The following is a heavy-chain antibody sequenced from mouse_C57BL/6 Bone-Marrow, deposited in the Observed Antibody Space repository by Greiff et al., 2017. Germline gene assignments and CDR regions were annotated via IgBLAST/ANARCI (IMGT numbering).Heavy chain of an antibody. J-gene: IGHJ3*01. V-gene: IGHV3-6*01. CDR1: GYSITSGYY. Sequence: EVQLQQSGPGLVQPSQSLSLTCSVTGYSITSGYYWNWIRQFPGNKLEWMGYISYDGSNNYNPSLKNRISITRDTSKNQFFLKLNSVTTEDTATYYCARGGGIYDGYYGIAYWGQGTLVTVSA. D-gene: IGHD2-3*01. CDR2: ISYDGSN. CDR3: ARGGGIYDGYYGIAY.